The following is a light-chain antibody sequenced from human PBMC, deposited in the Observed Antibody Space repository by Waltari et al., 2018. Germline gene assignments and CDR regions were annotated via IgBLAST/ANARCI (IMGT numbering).Light chain of an antibody. J-gene: IGKJ4*01. V-gene: IGKV1-5*03. Sequence: DIRMTQSPSTLSASAGDRVLISCRASQSISKWLALYQQNPRKAPKLLIYEASTLQSGVPSRFSGTGSGTDFTLTISSLQPDDFATYYCQQYNSYSLLTFGGGTKVEIK. CDR2: EAS. CDR3: QQYNSYSLLT. CDR1: QSISKW.